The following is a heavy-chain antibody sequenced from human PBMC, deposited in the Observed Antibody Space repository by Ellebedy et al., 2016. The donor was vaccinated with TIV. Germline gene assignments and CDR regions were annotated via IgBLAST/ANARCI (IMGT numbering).Heavy chain of an antibody. CDR3: ARAWGGSCFDY. CDR2: IYWDDDK. J-gene: IGHJ4*02. CDR1: GFSLNTSGVG. V-gene: IGHV2-5*02. Sequence: SGPTLVKPTQTLTLTCTFSGFSLNTSGVGVGWIRQPPGKALEGLALIYWDDDKRYSPSLESRLTITKDTSKNQVVLTMTNMDPVDTATYYCARAWGGSCFDYWGQGTLVTVSS. D-gene: IGHD2-2*03.